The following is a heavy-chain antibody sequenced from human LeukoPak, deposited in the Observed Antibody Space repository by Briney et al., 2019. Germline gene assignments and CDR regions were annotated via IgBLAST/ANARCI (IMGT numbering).Heavy chain of an antibody. V-gene: IGHV1-2*02. CDR2: INPNSGGT. CDR1: GYTFTGYY. Sequence: ASVKVSCKASGYTFTGYYMHWVRQAPGQGLEWMGWINPNSGGTNYAQKFQGRVTMTRDTSISTAYMELSRLRSDDTAVYYCAKTEAVAALYYFDYWGQGTLVTVSS. CDR3: AKTEAVAALYYFDY. D-gene: IGHD6-19*01. J-gene: IGHJ4*02.